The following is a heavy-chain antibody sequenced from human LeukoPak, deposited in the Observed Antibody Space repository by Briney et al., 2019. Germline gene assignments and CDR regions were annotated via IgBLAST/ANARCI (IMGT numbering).Heavy chain of an antibody. CDR3: AKEFEGYCSSTSCYGYGY. Sequence: GGSLRLSCAASGLTFSSYGMHWVRQAPGKGLEWVAFIRYDGSNKYYADSVKGRFTISRDNSKNTLYLQMNSLRAEDTAVYYCAKEFEGYCSSTSCYGYGYWGQGTQVTVSS. D-gene: IGHD2-2*01. V-gene: IGHV3-30*02. CDR2: IRYDGSNK. CDR1: GLTFSSYG. J-gene: IGHJ4*02.